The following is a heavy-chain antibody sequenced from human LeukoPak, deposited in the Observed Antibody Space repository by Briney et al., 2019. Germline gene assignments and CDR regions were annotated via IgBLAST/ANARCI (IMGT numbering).Heavy chain of an antibody. J-gene: IGHJ4*02. V-gene: IGHV3-30*04. CDR1: AFTFRGFA. Sequence: GRSLRLSFAASAFTFRGFAMHWGRRAPGRGPGRGAVISFVVGTKYSADPVKGRFTISRDNSKNTLYLQMNSLRAEDTAVYYCASATYYYDSSGYYPLDDYWGQGTLVTVSS. CDR2: ISFVVGTK. D-gene: IGHD3-22*01. CDR3: ASATYYYDSSGYYPLDDY.